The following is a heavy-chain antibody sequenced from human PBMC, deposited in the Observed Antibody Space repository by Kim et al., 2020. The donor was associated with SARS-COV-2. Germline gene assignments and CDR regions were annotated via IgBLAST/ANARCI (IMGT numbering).Heavy chain of an antibody. CDR3: EASDY. V-gene: IGHV3-23*01. J-gene: IGHJ4*02. Sequence: GGSLRLSCAASGFTFSRYAMSWARQATGKGLEWVSTISDSGVRTHYADSVKGRFTISRDNSKSTLFLQMNSLRAEDTAVYYCEASDYSGQGSLVTGSS. CDR2: ISDSGVRT. CDR1: GFTFSRYA.